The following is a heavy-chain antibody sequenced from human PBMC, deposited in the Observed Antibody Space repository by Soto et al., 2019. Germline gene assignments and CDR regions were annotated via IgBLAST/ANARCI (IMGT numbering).Heavy chain of an antibody. V-gene: IGHV4-59*01. CDR1: GGSISSYY. CDR3: ASTPSHTTDHTAMVLDYYYGMDV. J-gene: IGHJ6*02. CDR2: IYYSGST. Sequence: PSETLSLTCTVSGGSISSYYWSWIRQPPGKGLEWIGYIYYSGSTNYNPSLKSRVTISVDTSKNQFSLKLSSVTAADTAVYYCASTPSHTTDHTAMVLDYYYGMDVWGQGTTVTVSS. D-gene: IGHD5-18*01.